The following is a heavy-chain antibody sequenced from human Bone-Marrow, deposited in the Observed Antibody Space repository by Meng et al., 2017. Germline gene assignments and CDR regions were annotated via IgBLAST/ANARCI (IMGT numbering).Heavy chain of an antibody. CDR2: IKRNSDGGTI. D-gene: IGHD6-13*01. CDR3: ATGAAAADH. J-gene: IGHJ4*02. V-gene: IGHV3-15*01. CDR1: GLSFTDAW. Sequence: GESLKISCAASGLSFTDAWMSWVRQAPGKGLEWVGRIKRNSDGGTIDYAAPVKGRFTISRDDSKNTLYLQMDSLITEDTAVYFCATGAAAADHWGQGTLVTVSS.